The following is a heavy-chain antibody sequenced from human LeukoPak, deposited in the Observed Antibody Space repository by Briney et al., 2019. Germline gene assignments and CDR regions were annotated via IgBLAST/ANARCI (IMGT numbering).Heavy chain of an antibody. V-gene: IGHV4-4*02. CDR2: IFHSGSK. J-gene: IGHJ4*02. CDR1: GGSISSSTW. Sequence: PSGTLSLTCAVSGGSISSSTWWTWVRLPPGKGLEWIGEIFHSGSKNLNPSLKSRLTMSVDESKHEFSLKLTSVTAADTAVYYCASGGLVSRYLDHWGQGALVTVSS. D-gene: IGHD3-9*01. CDR3: ASGGLVSRYLDH.